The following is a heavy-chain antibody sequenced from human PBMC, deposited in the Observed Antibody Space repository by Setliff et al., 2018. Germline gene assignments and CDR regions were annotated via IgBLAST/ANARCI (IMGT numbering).Heavy chain of an antibody. CDR2: ITAGNGDT. Sequence: ASVKVSCKASGYTSTTNALHWVRQAPGQRLEWMGWITAGNGDTQYSQKFQGRITITRDTSASTAYMELSSLRSEDTAVYYCARRPIALAGYRKGAFDIWGQGTMVTVSS. D-gene: IGHD6-19*01. J-gene: IGHJ3*02. CDR3: ARRPIALAGYRKGAFDI. V-gene: IGHV1-3*01. CDR1: GYTSTTNA.